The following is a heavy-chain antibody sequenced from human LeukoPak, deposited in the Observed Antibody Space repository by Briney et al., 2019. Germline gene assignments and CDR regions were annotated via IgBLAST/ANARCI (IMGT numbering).Heavy chain of an antibody. CDR1: GFPFSDYS. Sequence: GGSLRLSCTASGFPFSDYSMNWVRQAPGKGLEWISYISISSGNTKYADSVKGRFTISADNARNSLYLQMNSLRVEDTAVYYCARDHNYAFDNWGQGTLVSVSS. D-gene: IGHD1-1*01. CDR3: ARDHNYAFDN. V-gene: IGHV3-48*04. CDR2: ISISSGNT. J-gene: IGHJ4*02.